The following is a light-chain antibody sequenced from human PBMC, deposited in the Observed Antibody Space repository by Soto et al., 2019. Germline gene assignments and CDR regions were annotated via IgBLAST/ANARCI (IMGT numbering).Light chain of an antibody. CDR2: GTS. V-gene: IGKV3-20*01. J-gene: IGKJ3*01. CDR3: QPYGNSPRFT. Sequence: EIVLTQSPGTLSLSPGERATLACRASQSVRSSYLAWYQQQAGQAPRRLLYGTSTRATGIPDRFSGSGSETDFTLTISRLEPEDFAVYYCQPYGNSPRFTFGPGTKVDIK. CDR1: QSVRSSY.